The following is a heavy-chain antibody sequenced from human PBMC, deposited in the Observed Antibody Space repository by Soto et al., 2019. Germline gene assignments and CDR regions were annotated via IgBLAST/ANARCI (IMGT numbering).Heavy chain of an antibody. J-gene: IGHJ1*01. Sequence: SETLSLTCTVSGGSISTYYWSWIRQPPGKGLEWIGYIYYDGSTSYNPSLRSRVTISVDTSKNQFSLKLSSVTAADTAVYYCARGTYYYDSSGYYTARAEYFQHWGQGTLVTVSS. CDR3: ARGTYYYDSSGYYTARAEYFQH. V-gene: IGHV4-59*12. D-gene: IGHD3-22*01. CDR1: GGSISTYY. CDR2: IYYDGST.